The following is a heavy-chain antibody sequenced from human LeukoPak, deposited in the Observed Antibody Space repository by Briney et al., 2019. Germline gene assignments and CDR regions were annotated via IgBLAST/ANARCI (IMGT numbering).Heavy chain of an antibody. CDR2: IDWDDDK. J-gene: IGHJ4*02. CDR3: ARTAGCSGTSCSLVY. D-gene: IGHD2-2*01. CDR1: GFSLSTNKMR. Sequence: SGPALVKPTQTLTLTCTFSGFSLSTNKMRVSWVRQPPGKALEWLARIDWDDDKFYTPSLKTRLTISKDTSKNQVVLTMTNVDPVDTATYYCARTAGCSGTSCSLVYWGQGTLVTVSS. V-gene: IGHV2-70*04.